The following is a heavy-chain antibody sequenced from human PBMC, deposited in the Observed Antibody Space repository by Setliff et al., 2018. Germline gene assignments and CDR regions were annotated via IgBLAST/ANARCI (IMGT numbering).Heavy chain of an antibody. CDR3: ARDNGGSYVYDAFDV. J-gene: IGHJ3*01. D-gene: IGHD1-26*01. CDR2: IYHSGTT. Sequence: SETLSLTCTVSGGSISSYYWSWIRQPPGKGLEWIGSIYHSGTTDYSPSLKSRVTISVDTSKNQFSLKLSSVTAADTAVYYCARDNGGSYVYDAFDVWGQGTMVTVSS. V-gene: IGHV4-59*12. CDR1: GGSISSYY.